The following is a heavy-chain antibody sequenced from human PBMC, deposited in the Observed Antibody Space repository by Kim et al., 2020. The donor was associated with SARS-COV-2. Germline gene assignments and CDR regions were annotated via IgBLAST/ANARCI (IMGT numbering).Heavy chain of an antibody. Sequence: ASVKVSCKASGYTFTGYYMHWVRQAPGQGLEWMGRINPNSGGTNYAQKFQGRVTMTRDTSISTAYMELSRLRSDDTAVYYCARDSIQLWLGGATPQDYWGQGTLVTVSS. CDR1: GYTFTGYY. CDR2: INPNSGGT. V-gene: IGHV1-2*06. D-gene: IGHD5-18*01. CDR3: ARDSIQLWLGGATPQDY. J-gene: IGHJ4*02.